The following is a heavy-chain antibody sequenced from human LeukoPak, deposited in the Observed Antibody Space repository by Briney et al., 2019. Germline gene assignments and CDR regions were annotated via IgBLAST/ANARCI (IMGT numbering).Heavy chain of an antibody. Sequence: GGSLRLSCAASRFTFSSYDMHWVRQVTGKGLEWVSSIGTAGDTYYPGSVKGRFTISREDAKNPLYLQMNSLRAGDTAVYYCARSPGITGTTWYFDLWGRGTLVTVSS. CDR1: RFTFSSYD. J-gene: IGHJ2*01. CDR2: IGTAGDT. D-gene: IGHD1-7*01. CDR3: ARSPGITGTTWYFDL. V-gene: IGHV3-13*01.